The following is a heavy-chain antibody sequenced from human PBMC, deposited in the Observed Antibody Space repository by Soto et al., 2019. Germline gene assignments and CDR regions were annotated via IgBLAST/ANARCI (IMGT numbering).Heavy chain of an antibody. D-gene: IGHD4-17*01. CDR1: EYSITSYW. CDR3: ARHGTTVTTKTYFDY. J-gene: IGHJ4*02. V-gene: IGHV5-51*01. CDR2: IYPGDSDI. Sequence: GGTLTNSCKGAEYSITSYWIASVSKRPGKGLEWMGIIYPGDSDIRYSRSFQGQVTISADKSISTAYLQWSSLKASDTTMYYCARHGTTVTTKTYFDYWGQGTLVTVSS.